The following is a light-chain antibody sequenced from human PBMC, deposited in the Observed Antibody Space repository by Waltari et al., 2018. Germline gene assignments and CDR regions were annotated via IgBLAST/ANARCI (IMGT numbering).Light chain of an antibody. J-gene: IGLJ1*01. V-gene: IGLV2-14*03. Sequence: QSALTQPASVSGSPGQSIPISCPGTTSDVGGYNSVPWYQQNPGKAPKLMIYDVSNRPSGVSNRFSGSKSGNTASLTISGLQAEDEADYYCSSYTSSSPLVFGTGTKVTVL. CDR1: TSDVGGYNS. CDR2: DVS. CDR3: SSYTSSSPLV.